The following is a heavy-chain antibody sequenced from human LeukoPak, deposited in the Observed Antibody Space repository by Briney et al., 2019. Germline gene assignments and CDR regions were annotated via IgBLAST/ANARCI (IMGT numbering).Heavy chain of an antibody. CDR3: ARDPSLPAATGSAWFDP. CDR1: GGSISSSNW. J-gene: IGHJ5*02. CDR2: IYHSGST. Sequence: PSETLSLTCAVSGGSISSSNWWSWVRPPPGKGLEWIGEIYHSGSTNYNPSLKSRVTISVDTSKNQFSLKLSSVTAADTAVYYCARDPSLPAATGSAWFDPWGQGTLVTVSS. V-gene: IGHV4-4*02. D-gene: IGHD2-2*01.